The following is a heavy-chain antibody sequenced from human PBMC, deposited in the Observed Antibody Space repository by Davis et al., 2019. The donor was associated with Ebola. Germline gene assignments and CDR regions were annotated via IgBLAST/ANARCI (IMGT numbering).Heavy chain of an antibody. J-gene: IGHJ4*02. V-gene: IGHV4-59*01. CDR2: IYYSGST. D-gene: IGHD1-7*01. CDR3: ARGDWNYGIDY. CDR1: GGSISSYY. Sequence: GSLRLSCTVSGGSISSYYWSWIRQPPGKGLEWIGYIYYSGSTNYNPSLKSRVTISVDTSKNQFSLKLSSVTAADTAVYYCARGDWNYGIDYWGQGTLVTVSS.